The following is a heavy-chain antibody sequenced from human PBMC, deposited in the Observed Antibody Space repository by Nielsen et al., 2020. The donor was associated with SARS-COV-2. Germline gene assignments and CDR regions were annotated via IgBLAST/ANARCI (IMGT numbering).Heavy chain of an antibody. J-gene: IGHJ3*01. CDR1: GFSLSPRAVG. D-gene: IGHD5-24*01. CDR2: IFWNDDR. Sequence: SGPTLVKPTQTLTLTCTFSGFSLSPRAVGVGWVRQPPGKALEWLALIFWNDDRRYSPSLKSRLTITKDTSKNQVVLTMPNLDPADTATYYCAREKRDAYNHYAFDFWGQGTMVTVSS. CDR3: AREKRDAYNHYAFDF. V-gene: IGHV2-5*01.